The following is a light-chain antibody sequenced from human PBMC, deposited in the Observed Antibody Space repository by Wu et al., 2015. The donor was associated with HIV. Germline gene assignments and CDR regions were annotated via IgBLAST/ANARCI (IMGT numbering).Light chain of an antibody. CDR2: GAS. J-gene: IGKJ1*01. Sequence: EIVLTQSPATLSFSPGERAALFCRASQSVSGTLAWYQQKPGQAPRLLIYGASNRATGIPDRFSGSGSGTDFTLTIRRLEPEDLAVYYCHLYSSAWTFGQGTKVEVK. V-gene: IGKV3-20*01. CDR1: QSVSGT. CDR3: HLYSSAWT.